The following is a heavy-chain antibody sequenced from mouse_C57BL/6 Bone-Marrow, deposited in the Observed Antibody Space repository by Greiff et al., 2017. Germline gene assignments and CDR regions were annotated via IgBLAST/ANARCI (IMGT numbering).Heavy chain of an antibody. J-gene: IGHJ4*01. D-gene: IGHD2-4*01. CDR1: GYTFTSYW. CDR3: ARDYYDYAYYAMDY. Sequence: QVQLQQSGAELVKPGASVKLSCKASGYTFTSYWMQWVKQRPGQGLEWIGEIDPSDSYTNYNQKFKGKATLTVDTSSSTAYMQLSSLTSEDSAVYYCARDYYDYAYYAMDYWGQGTSVTVSS. CDR2: IDPSDSYT. V-gene: IGHV1-50*01.